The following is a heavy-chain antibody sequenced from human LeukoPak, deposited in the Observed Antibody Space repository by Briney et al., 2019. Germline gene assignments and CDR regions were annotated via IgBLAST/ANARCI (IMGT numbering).Heavy chain of an antibody. Sequence: SETLSLTCAVYGGSFGGYYWSWIRQPPGKGLEWIGEINHSGSTNYNPSLKSRVTISVDTSKNQFSLKLSSVTAADTAVYYCARGRGYDFWSGYYTGRNWFDPWGQGTLVTVSS. J-gene: IGHJ5*02. V-gene: IGHV4-34*01. D-gene: IGHD3-3*01. CDR3: ARGRGYDFWSGYYTGRNWFDP. CDR1: GGSFGGYY. CDR2: INHSGST.